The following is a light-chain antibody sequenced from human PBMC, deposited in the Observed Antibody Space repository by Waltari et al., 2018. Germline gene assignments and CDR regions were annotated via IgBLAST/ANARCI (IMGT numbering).Light chain of an antibody. V-gene: IGKV3D-15*01. CDR2: GVS. CDR1: QGVGRE. CDR3: QQYGRSWNT. J-gene: IGKJ2*01. Sequence: ETVMTQSPATLSVAPGERATLSCRASQGVGRELAWYQQKPGQAPRLLIYGVSTRATGVPARFSGSGSGAEFTLTISSLQSEDFEVYYCQQYGRSWNTFGQGTKLEIK.